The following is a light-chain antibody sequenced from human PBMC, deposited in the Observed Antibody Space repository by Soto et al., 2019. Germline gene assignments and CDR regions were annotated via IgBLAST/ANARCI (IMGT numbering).Light chain of an antibody. CDR2: GAS. CDR3: QQYYDWPSLT. Sequence: EIVMTQSPATLSVSPGERATLSCRASQSVSSDLAWYQYKPGQAPRLLIYGASIRATGIPPRFSGSGSGTEFTLSISSLQSTDFAVYYCQQYYDWPSLTFGGGTKVDIK. J-gene: IGKJ4*01. V-gene: IGKV3-15*01. CDR1: QSVSSD.